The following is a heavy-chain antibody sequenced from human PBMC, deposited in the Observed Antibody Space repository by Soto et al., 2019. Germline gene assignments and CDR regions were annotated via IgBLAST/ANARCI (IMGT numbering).Heavy chain of an antibody. D-gene: IGHD1-7*01. CDR3: TIERIGGPELWFDP. V-gene: IGHV1-18*01. CDR1: GYTFTSYG. CDR2: ISAYNGNT. Sequence: QVQLVQSGAEVKKPGASVKVSCKASGYTFTSYGISWVRQAPGQGLEWMGWISAYNGNTNYAQKLQGRLTMNTVTSTSTAYMELRSLRSDDPALYYSTIERIGGPELWFDPRRQGTLVTVSS. J-gene: IGHJ5*02.